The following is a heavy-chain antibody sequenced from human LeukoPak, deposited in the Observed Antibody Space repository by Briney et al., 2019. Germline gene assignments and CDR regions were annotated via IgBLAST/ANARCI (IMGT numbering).Heavy chain of an antibody. D-gene: IGHD4-17*01. CDR2: ISGSGAGT. J-gene: IGHJ4*02. CDR1: GFTFSSYA. Sequence: TGGSLTLSCAASGFTFSSYAMNWVRQAPGKGLEWVSAISGSGAGTYYADSVKGRFTIYRDNSKNTLYLQMNSLRAEDTAVYYCAKEVSRVTTFYFDYWGQGTLVTVSS. CDR3: AKEVSRVTTFYFDY. V-gene: IGHV3-23*01.